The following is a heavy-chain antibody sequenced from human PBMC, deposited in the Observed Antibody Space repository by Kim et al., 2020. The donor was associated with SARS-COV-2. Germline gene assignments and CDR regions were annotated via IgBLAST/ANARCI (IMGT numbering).Heavy chain of an antibody. CDR3: VRHSAGATLTTLYFFAY. V-gene: IGHV4-39*01. J-gene: IGHJ4*02. Sequence: LKSRVTISVDTSKNQFSLKLSSVTAADTAVYYCVRHSAGATLTTLYFFAYWGQGTLVTVSS. D-gene: IGHD1-26*01.